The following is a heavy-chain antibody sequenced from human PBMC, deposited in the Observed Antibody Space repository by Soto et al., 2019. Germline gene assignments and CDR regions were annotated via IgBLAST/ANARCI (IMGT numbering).Heavy chain of an antibody. D-gene: IGHD3-9*01. V-gene: IGHV4-31*11. CDR3: AMDFERSSIGP. CDR2: IAYSGDT. CDR1: GGSIISADSY. J-gene: IGHJ5*02. Sequence: SETLSLTCAVSGGSIISADSYWFWLRKHPGKGLEWLGYIAYSGDTYYNPSLRSRVTISAETSENKFSLTVKSVTAAETAVYFCAMDFERSSIGPWGQGTSVTVSS.